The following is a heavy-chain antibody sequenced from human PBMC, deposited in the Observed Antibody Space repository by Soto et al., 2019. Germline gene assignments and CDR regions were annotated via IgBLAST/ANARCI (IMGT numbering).Heavy chain of an antibody. CDR3: ARVGVPAAMNNWFDP. D-gene: IGHD2-2*01. J-gene: IGHJ5*02. V-gene: IGHV4-31*03. Sequence: SETLSLTCTASGGSISSGGYYWSWIRQHPGKGLEWIGYIYYSGSTYYNPSLKSRVTISVDTSKNQFSLKLSSVTAADTALYYCARVGVPAAMNNWFDPWGQGTLVTVSS. CDR2: IYYSGST. CDR1: GGSISSGGYY.